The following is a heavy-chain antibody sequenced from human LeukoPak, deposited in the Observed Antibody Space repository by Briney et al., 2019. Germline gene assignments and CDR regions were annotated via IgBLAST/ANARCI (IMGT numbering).Heavy chain of an antibody. D-gene: IGHD3-22*01. CDR2: INPNSGGT. V-gene: IGHV1-2*02. Sequence: ASVKVPCKASGYTFTGYYMHWVRRAPGQGLEWMGWINPNSGGTNYAQKFQGRVTMTRDTSISTAYMELSRLRSDDTAVYYCARDRWYYYDSSGYYSDAFDIWGQGTMVTVSS. CDR1: GYTFTGYY. CDR3: ARDRWYYYDSSGYYSDAFDI. J-gene: IGHJ3*02.